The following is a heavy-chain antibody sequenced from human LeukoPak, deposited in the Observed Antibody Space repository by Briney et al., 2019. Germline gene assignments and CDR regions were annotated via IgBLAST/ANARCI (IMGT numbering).Heavy chain of an antibody. J-gene: IGHJ4*02. Sequence: SVKVSRKASGGTFSSYAISWVRQAPGQGLEWMGGIIPIFGTANYAQKFQGRVTITADESTSTAYMELSSLRSEDTAVYYCARDGCGGDCYSSGFDYWGQGTLVTVSS. CDR3: ARDGCGGDCYSSGFDY. V-gene: IGHV1-69*13. CDR1: GGTFSSYA. CDR2: IIPIFGTA. D-gene: IGHD2-21*02.